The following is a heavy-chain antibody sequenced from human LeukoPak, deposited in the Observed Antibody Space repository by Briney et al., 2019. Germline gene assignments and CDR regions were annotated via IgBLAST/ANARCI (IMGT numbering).Heavy chain of an antibody. J-gene: IGHJ5*02. D-gene: IGHD6-13*01. Sequence: GGSLRLSCAASGFTFSQYWMGWVRQAPGKRPEWVANMNIDGSEKHYADSVKGRFFISRDNARNLVYLQMASLRAEDTAVYYCASPAAGTGTRYNWFDPWGQGTLVTVSS. CDR3: ASPAAGTGTRYNWFDP. CDR2: MNIDGSEK. V-gene: IGHV3-7*03. CDR1: GFTFSQYW.